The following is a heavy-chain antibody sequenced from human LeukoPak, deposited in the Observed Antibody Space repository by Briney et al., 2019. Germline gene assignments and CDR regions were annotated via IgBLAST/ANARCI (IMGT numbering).Heavy chain of an antibody. D-gene: IGHD2-15*01. V-gene: IGHV3-7*03. Sequence: PGGSLRLSCAASGFTFNTYWMSWVRQAPGKGLEWVANIKEDGSKKYYVDSVKGRFTISRDNAKDSVYLQMNSLRAEDTAVYYCARDRSYCIGAYCYWGRLDYWGQGSLVTVSS. CDR1: GFTFNTYW. CDR3: ARDRSYCIGAYCYWGRLDY. J-gene: IGHJ4*02. CDR2: IKEDGSKK.